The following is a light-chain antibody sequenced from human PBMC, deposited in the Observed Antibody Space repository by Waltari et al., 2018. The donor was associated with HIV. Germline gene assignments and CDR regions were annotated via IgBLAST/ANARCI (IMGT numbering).Light chain of an antibody. Sequence: QSALTQPASVSGSPGQSINISCTGTSSDVGSYNLVSWYQQHPGKAPKLMIYEVSKRPSGFSNRFSGSKSGNTASLTISGLQAEDEADYYCCSYAGSSTLVFGGGTKLTVL. CDR1: SSDVGSYNL. J-gene: IGLJ2*01. CDR3: CSYAGSSTLV. CDR2: EVS. V-gene: IGLV2-23*02.